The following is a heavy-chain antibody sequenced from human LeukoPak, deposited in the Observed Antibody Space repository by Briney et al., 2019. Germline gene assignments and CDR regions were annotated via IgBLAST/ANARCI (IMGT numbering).Heavy chain of an antibody. J-gene: IGHJ1*01. Sequence: GGSVRLSCAASGFTFSSYSMNWVRQAPGKGLEWVSSIISSSSYIYCADSVKGRFTISRDQAKNSLYLQMNSLRAEDTAVYYCARDEGYFQHWGQGTLVTVSS. V-gene: IGHV3-21*01. CDR3: ARDEGYFQH. CDR2: IISSSSYI. CDR1: GFTFSSYS.